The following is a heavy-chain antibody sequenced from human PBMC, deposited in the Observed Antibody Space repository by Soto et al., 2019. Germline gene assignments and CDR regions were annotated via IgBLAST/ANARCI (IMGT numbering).Heavy chain of an antibody. J-gene: IGHJ5*02. CDR2: IHYSGST. Sequence: QVQLQESGPGLVQPSETLSLTYTVSGGSITGYYWSWIRQPPGKGPEWIGNIHYSGSTNYNPSLKSRVTIXVXTXXNQFSLRLSSVTAAETAVYYCARHSYYSNPLRFDPWGQGTLVTVSS. CDR3: ARHSYYSNPLRFDP. D-gene: IGHD4-4*01. V-gene: IGHV4-59*08. CDR1: GGSITGYY.